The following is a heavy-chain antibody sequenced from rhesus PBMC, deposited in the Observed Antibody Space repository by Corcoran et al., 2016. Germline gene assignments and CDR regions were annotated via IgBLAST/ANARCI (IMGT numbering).Heavy chain of an antibody. D-gene: IGHD3-3*01. CDR3: TRGDYNFWTGYSDYFDF. V-gene: IGHV3S16*01. CDR2: ISRASTDK. CDR1: GFTFSDYY. J-gene: IGHJ4*01. Sequence: EVQLVESEGGLVPPGGSLRLSCAASGFTFSDYYMTWVRQAPGKGLEWVSSISRASTDKYYTDPVKGRFTVSRDNAKNSLSLQMNSLKTEDTAVYYCTRGDYNFWTGYSDYFDFWGQGVLVTVSA.